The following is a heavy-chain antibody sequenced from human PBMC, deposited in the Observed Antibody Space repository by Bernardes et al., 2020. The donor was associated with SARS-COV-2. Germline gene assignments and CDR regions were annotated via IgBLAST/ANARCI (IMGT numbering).Heavy chain of an antibody. J-gene: IGHJ6*02. CDR3: ARAGKEIEWAAMVTGYYYYGMDV. CDR1: GFTFSSYW. D-gene: IGHD5-18*01. CDR2: INSDGSST. V-gene: IGHV3-74*01. Sequence: GGSLRLSCAASGFTFSSYWMHWVRQAPGKGLVWVSRINSDGSSTSYADSVKGRFTISRDNAKNTLYLQMNSLRAEDTAVYYCARAGKEIEWAAMVTGYYYYGMDVWGQGTTVTVSS.